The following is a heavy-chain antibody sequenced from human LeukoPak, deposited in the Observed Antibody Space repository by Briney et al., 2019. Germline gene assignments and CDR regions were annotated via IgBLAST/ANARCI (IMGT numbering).Heavy chain of an antibody. Sequence: PGGSLRLSCAASGFTVSSNHMSWVRQAPGKGLEWVSVIYGGGSTDYADSVKGRFTISRDNLKNTLYLQMNSLRAEDTAVYYCARGGSGDIFDIWGQGTMVTVSS. J-gene: IGHJ3*02. CDR3: ARGGSGDIFDI. V-gene: IGHV3-53*01. CDR2: IYGGGST. D-gene: IGHD2-21*01. CDR1: GFTVSSNH.